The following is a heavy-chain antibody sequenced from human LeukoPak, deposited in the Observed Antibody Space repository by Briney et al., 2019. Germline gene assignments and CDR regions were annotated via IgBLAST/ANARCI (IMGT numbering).Heavy chain of an antibody. Sequence: ASVKVSCKASGFTFTGYYIHWVRQAPGQGLEWVGWINPNSGGTNYAQKFQGRVTMTWDTSISTAYMELSGLRSDDTAVYYCARRKRIDMDVWGKGTTVTVSS. V-gene: IGHV1-2*02. CDR2: INPNSGGT. J-gene: IGHJ6*03. CDR3: ARRKRIDMDV. D-gene: IGHD2/OR15-2a*01. CDR1: GFTFTGYY.